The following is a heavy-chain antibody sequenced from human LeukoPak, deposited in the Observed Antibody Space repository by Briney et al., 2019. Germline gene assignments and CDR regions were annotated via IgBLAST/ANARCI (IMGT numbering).Heavy chain of an antibody. CDR2: IYYSGST. J-gene: IGHJ4*02. CDR3: ARHRHYDYVWGSYSALPSLYYFDY. Sequence: SQTLSLTCTVSGGSISSSSYYWGWIRQPPGKGLEWIGSIYYSGSTYYNPSLKSRVTISVDTSKNQFPLKLSSVTAADTAVYYCARHRHYDYVWGSYSALPSLYYFDYWGQGTLVTVSS. CDR1: GGSISSSSYY. D-gene: IGHD3-16*01. V-gene: IGHV4-39*01.